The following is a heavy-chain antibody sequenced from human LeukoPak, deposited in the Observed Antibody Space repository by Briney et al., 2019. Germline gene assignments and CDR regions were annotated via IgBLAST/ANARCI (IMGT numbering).Heavy chain of an antibody. CDR3: ARPLGNGWFDL. Sequence: GGSLRLSCAASGFTLSSSWMMSWVRQAPGKGLEWVANIKQDGSEKFYVSSVKGRFTISRDDAKNSLHLQMNSLRDEDTAIYYCARPLGNGWFDLWGQGTLVTVSS. V-gene: IGHV3-7*01. D-gene: IGHD1-1*01. CDR1: GFTLSSSW. CDR2: IKQDGSEK. J-gene: IGHJ5*02.